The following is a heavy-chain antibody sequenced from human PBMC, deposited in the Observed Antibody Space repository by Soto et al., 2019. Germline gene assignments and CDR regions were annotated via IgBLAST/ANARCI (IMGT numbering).Heavy chain of an antibody. V-gene: IGHV3-74*01. D-gene: IGHD1-26*01. J-gene: IGHJ4*02. Sequence: EVQLVESGGGLVQPGGSLRLSCRDSGFTFSGDGMHWVRQAPGKGLDWVSRIAPYDTGISYADSVKGRFTISRDNAKSTLYLKMNSLRPEDTAVYYFTWETFGARDYWGQRPRVTVSS. CDR2: IAPYDTGI. CDR1: GFTFSGDG. CDR3: TWETFGARDY.